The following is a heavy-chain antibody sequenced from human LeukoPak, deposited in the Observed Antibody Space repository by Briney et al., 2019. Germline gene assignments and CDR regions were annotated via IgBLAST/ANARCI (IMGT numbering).Heavy chain of an antibody. Sequence: ESGPTLVNPTQTLTLTCTFPGFSLSTSGVGVGWIRQPPGKALEWLALIYWDDDKRYSPSLKSRLTITKDTSKNQVVLTMTNMDPVDTATYYCAHREIRSCSSTSCYADAFDIWGQGTMVTVSS. J-gene: IGHJ3*02. D-gene: IGHD2-2*01. CDR2: IYWDDDK. CDR1: GFSLSTSGVG. CDR3: AHREIRSCSSTSCYADAFDI. V-gene: IGHV2-5*02.